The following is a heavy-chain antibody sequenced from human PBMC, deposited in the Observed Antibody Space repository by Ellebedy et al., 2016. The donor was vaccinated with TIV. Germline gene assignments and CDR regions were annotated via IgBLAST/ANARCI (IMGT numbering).Heavy chain of an antibody. D-gene: IGHD6-19*01. Sequence: AASVKVSCKASGYTFTSYYMHWVRQAPGQGLEWMGVINSSGAHTTYTQKFQGRVTMTRDTSTSTVYMDLSSLRSDDTAVYYCARGLPQQWLGPQFDYWGQGTLVTVSS. CDR2: INSSGAHT. J-gene: IGHJ4*02. V-gene: IGHV1-46*01. CDR1: GYTFTSYY. CDR3: ARGLPQQWLGPQFDY.